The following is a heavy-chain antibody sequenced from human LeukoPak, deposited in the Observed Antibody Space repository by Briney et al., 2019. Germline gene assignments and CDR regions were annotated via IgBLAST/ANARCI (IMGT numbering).Heavy chain of an antibody. V-gene: IGHV1-69*13. D-gene: IGHD6-6*01. CDR1: GGTFSSYA. Sequence: ASVKVSCKSSGGTFSSYAISWVRQAPGQGLEWMGGIIPIFGTANYAQKFQGRVTITADESTSTAYMELSSLRSEDTAVYYCARDFVDSSGGSDAFDIWGQGTMVTVSS. CDR3: ARDFVDSSGGSDAFDI. CDR2: IIPIFGTA. J-gene: IGHJ3*02.